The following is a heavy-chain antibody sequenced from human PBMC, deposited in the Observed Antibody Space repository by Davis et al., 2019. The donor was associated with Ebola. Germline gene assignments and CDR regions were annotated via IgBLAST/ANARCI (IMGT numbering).Heavy chain of an antibody. Sequence: GESLKISCAASGFTFSSYSMNWVRQAPGKGLEWVSYISSSSSTIYYADSVKGRFTISRDNAKNSLYLQMNSLRDEDTAVYYCARDRMVRGVIIMSFGMDVWGQGTTVTVSS. D-gene: IGHD3-10*01. CDR3: ARDRMVRGVIIMSFGMDV. V-gene: IGHV3-48*02. CDR1: GFTFSSYS. CDR2: ISSSSSTI. J-gene: IGHJ6*02.